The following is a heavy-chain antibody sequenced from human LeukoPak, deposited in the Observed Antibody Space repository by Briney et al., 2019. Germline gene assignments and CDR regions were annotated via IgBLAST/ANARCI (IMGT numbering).Heavy chain of an antibody. CDR2: ISAYNGNT. CDR1: GYTFTSYG. Sequence: ASVKVSCKASGYTFTSYGISWVRQAPGQGLEWMGWISAYNGNTNYAQKLQGRVTITTDTSTSTAYMELRSLRSDDTAVYYCARASTLGYCSGGSCYDFDYWGQGTLVTVSS. CDR3: ARASTLGYCSGGSCYDFDY. D-gene: IGHD2-15*01. J-gene: IGHJ4*02. V-gene: IGHV1-18*01.